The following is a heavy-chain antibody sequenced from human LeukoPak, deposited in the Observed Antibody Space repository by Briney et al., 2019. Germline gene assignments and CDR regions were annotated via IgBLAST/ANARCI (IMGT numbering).Heavy chain of an antibody. CDR2: ISDDGGNK. Sequence: PGGSLKLSCAASGFSFSSYGMHWVRQAPGKGLEWVAVISDDGGNKYYVDSVKGRFTISRDNSKNTLYLQMNSLRAEDTAVYYCAKGATFGGYGGYDHCDYWGQGTLVTVS. D-gene: IGHD5-12*01. J-gene: IGHJ4*02. CDR1: GFSFSSYG. V-gene: IGHV3-30*18. CDR3: AKGATFGGYGGYDHCDY.